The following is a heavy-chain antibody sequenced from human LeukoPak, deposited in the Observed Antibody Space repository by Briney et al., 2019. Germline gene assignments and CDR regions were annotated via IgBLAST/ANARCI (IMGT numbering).Heavy chain of an antibody. D-gene: IGHD6-19*01. J-gene: IGHJ4*02. CDR1: GFTFSSYA. Sequence: GGSLRLSCAASGFTFSSYAMHWVRQAPGKGLEWVAVISYDGSNKYYADSVKGRFTISRDNSKNTLYLQMNSLRAEDTAVYYCARDAYSSGWYDRGSDYWGQGTLVTVSS. CDR3: ARDAYSSGWYDRGSDY. V-gene: IGHV3-30-3*01. CDR2: ISYDGSNK.